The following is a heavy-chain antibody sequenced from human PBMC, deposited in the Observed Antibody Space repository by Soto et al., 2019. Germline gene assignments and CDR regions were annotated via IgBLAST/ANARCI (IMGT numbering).Heavy chain of an antibody. CDR3: ARHFDVDPSLDQYYFDL. J-gene: IGHJ2*01. V-gene: IGHV4-4*07. D-gene: IGHD3-9*01. CDR2: IYASGRT. CDR1: GVSITPYF. Sequence: QVQLQESGPGLVKPSETLSITCTVSGVSITPYFWSWIRQPAGKAPEWVGHIYASGRTTYNPSLKSRVTMFVSRTQVSLRLTSVTAADTAVYYCARHFDVDPSLDQYYFDLWGRGALVTVSS.